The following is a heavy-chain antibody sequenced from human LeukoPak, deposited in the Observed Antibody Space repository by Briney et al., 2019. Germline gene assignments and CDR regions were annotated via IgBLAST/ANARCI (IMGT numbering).Heavy chain of an antibody. D-gene: IGHD6-19*01. V-gene: IGHV3-48*02. CDR3: ARDYRSSSGWTVDY. CDR1: GFTFSSYS. J-gene: IGHJ4*02. CDR2: ISTSSSTI. Sequence: GGSLRLSYAASGFTFSSYSMNWVRQAPGKGLEWVSYISTSSSTIYYADSVKGRFTISRDNAKNSLYLQMNSLRDEDTAVYYCARDYRSSSGWTVDYWGQGTLVTVSS.